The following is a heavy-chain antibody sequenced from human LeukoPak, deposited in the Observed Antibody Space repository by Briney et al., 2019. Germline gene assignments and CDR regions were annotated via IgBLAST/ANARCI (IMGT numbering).Heavy chain of an antibody. CDR1: GFTFSRYA. D-gene: IGHD6-19*01. V-gene: IGHV4-59*01. Sequence: PGGSLRLSCAASGFTFSRYAMSWVRQAPEKGLEWIGYIHYSGSTNHNSSLKSRVTISVDTSKNQYSLKLSSVTAADTAVYYCARDGVAGGFDYWGQGTLVTVSS. J-gene: IGHJ4*02. CDR3: ARDGVAGGFDY. CDR2: IHYSGST.